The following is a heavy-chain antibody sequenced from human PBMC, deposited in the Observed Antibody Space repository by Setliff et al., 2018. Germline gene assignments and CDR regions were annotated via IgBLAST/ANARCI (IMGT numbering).Heavy chain of an antibody. Sequence: GESLKISCEGSGYSFTNYWIAWVRQMPGKGLEWMGIIYPGDSDIRYSPSFQGQVTSRDNSKNTVYLRMNALRAEDTGLYYCARDRGQVTVNNRYGFYYYGMDVWGQGTTVTVSS. CDR1: GYSFTNYW. D-gene: IGHD3-16*02. CDR2: IYPGDSDI. V-gene: IGHV5-51*01. CDR3: ARDRGQVTVNNRYGFYYYGMDV. J-gene: IGHJ6*02.